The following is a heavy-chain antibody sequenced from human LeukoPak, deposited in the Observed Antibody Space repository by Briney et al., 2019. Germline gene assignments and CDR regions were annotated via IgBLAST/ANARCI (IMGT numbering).Heavy chain of an antibody. Sequence: SETLSLTCAVYGGSFSGHYWSWIRQPPGKGLEWIGEINHSGRTNYNSSLKSRVTISVDTSKNQFSLKLTSVTAADTAVCYCARQTGSGLFILPGGQGTLVTVSS. J-gene: IGHJ4*02. CDR1: GGSFSGHY. D-gene: IGHD3/OR15-3a*01. CDR3: ARQTGSGLFILP. V-gene: IGHV4-34*01. CDR2: INHSGRT.